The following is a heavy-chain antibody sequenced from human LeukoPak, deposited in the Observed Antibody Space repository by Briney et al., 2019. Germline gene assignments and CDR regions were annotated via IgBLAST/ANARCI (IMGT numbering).Heavy chain of an antibody. CDR3: AKDDRIQTRRYSYNY. J-gene: IGHJ4*02. Sequence: GGSLRLSCAASGFTFSSYSMNWVRQAPGKGLEWVSSISSSSSYIYYADSVKGRFTISRDNAKNSLYLQMNSLRAEDTAVYYCAKDDRIQTRRYSYNYWGQGTLVTVSS. D-gene: IGHD5-18*01. CDR2: ISSSSSYI. V-gene: IGHV3-21*04. CDR1: GFTFSSYS.